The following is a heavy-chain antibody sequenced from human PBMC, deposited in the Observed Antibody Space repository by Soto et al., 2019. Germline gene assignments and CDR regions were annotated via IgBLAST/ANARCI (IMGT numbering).Heavy chain of an antibody. CDR3: ARAKSVLRFLEWLFTGAFDI. V-gene: IGHV4-31*03. D-gene: IGHD3-3*01. CDR2: IYYSGST. Sequence: SETLSLTCTVSGGSISSGGYYWSWIRQHPGKGLEWIGYIYYSGSTYYNPSLKSRVTISVDTSKNQFSLKLSSVTAADTAVYYCARAKSVLRFLEWLFTGAFDIWGQGTMVTVSS. CDR1: GGSISSGGYY. J-gene: IGHJ3*02.